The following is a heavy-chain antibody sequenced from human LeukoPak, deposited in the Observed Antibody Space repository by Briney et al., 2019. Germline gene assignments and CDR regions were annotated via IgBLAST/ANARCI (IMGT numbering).Heavy chain of an antibody. V-gene: IGHV3-53*01. CDR3: AREEETVKAFGP. Sequence: GSLRLSCAASGFPVSSSYLNWARQATGKGLEWVSIIYAGGSTYYAGAGDCRFTISRDNSKNTLYRRMNNLRAEDTAVYCCAREEETVKAFGPWGQGTLVTVSS. CDR1: GFPVSSSY. CDR2: IYAGGST. J-gene: IGHJ5*02. D-gene: IGHD4-17*01.